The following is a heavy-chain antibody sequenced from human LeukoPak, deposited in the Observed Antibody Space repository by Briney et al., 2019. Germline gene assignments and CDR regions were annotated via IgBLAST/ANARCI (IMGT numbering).Heavy chain of an antibody. CDR3: ARLSSGFVVVPAAIRGYYYYGMDV. CDR2: IYPGDSDT. V-gene: IGHV5-51*01. D-gene: IGHD2-2*01. CDR1: GYRFTNYW. J-gene: IGHJ6*02. Sequence: GESLKISCQGSGYRFTNYWIGWVRQMPGKGLEWMGIIYPGDSDTRYSPSFQGQVTISADKSISTAYLQWSSLKASDTAMYYCARLSSGFVVVPAAIRGYYYYGMDVWGQGTTVTVSS.